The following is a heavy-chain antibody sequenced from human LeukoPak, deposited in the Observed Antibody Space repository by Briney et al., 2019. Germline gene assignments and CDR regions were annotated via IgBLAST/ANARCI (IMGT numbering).Heavy chain of an antibody. J-gene: IGHJ4*02. CDR2: ISSSGSTI. D-gene: IGHD3-22*01. CDR1: GFTFSSYE. CDR3: ARGVYYDSSGPYYFDY. V-gene: IGHV3-48*03. Sequence: GGSLRLSCAASGFTFSSYEMNWVRQAPGKGLEWVSYISSSGSTIYCADSVKGRFTVSRDNAKNSLYLQMNSLRAEDTAVYYCARGVYYDSSGPYYFDYWGQGTLVTVSS.